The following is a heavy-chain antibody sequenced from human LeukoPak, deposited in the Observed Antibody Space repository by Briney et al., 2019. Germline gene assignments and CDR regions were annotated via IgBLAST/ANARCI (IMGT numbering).Heavy chain of an antibody. CDR3: AKAASGSYLYYFDY. CDR1: GLTFSSYA. CDR2: ISYRGGST. D-gene: IGHD1-26*01. J-gene: IGHJ4*02. V-gene: IGHV3-23*01. Sequence: GGSLRLSCAASGLTFSSYAMNWVRQAPGKGLEWVSTISYRGGSTYYVDSVKGRFTISRDNSENTLYLQLNSLRAEDTAVYYCAKAASGSYLYYFDYWGQGTLVTVSS.